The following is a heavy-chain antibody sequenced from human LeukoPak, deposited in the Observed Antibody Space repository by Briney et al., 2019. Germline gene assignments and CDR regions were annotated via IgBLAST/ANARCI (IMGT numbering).Heavy chain of an antibody. CDR3: ARGGAVRGVRPNWFDP. V-gene: IGHV4-30-2*01. Sequence: SETLSLTCAVSGGSISSGGYSWSWIRQPPGKGLEWIGYIYHSESTYYNPSLKSRVTISVDRSKNQFSLKLSSVTAADTAVYYCARGGAVRGVRPNWFDPWGQGTLVTVSS. CDR1: GGSISSGGYS. J-gene: IGHJ5*02. CDR2: IYHSEST. D-gene: IGHD3-10*01.